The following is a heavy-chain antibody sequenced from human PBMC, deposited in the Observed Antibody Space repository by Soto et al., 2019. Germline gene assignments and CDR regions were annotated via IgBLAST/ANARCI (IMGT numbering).Heavy chain of an antibody. Sequence: PGESLKISCEGSGYNFNTYWIGWVRQMPGKGLEWMALICPGDSDTRYSPAFQGQVTISADKSISTAYRQCSSRKASDTAMYYCARHVSIVYYDSSGYYLDYWGQGTLVTVSS. D-gene: IGHD3-22*01. CDR2: ICPGDSDT. CDR1: GYNFNTYW. V-gene: IGHV5-51*01. J-gene: IGHJ4*02. CDR3: ARHVSIVYYDSSGYYLDY.